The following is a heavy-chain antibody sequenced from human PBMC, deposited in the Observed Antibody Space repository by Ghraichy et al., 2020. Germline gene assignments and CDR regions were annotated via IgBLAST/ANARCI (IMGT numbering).Heavy chain of an antibody. CDR2: IWYDGSNK. CDR3: ARDTSGGYYDISGYFDY. Sequence: GGSLRLSCAASGFTFSSYGMHWVRQAPGKGLEWVAVIWYDGSNKYYADSVKGRFTISRDNSKNTLYLQMNSLRAEDTAVYYCARDTSGGYYDISGYFDYWGQGTLVTVSS. D-gene: IGHD3-22*01. CDR1: GFTFSSYG. V-gene: IGHV3-33*01. J-gene: IGHJ4*02.